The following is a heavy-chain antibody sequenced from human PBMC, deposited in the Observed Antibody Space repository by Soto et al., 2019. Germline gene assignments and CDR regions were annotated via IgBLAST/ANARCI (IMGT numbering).Heavy chain of an antibody. Sequence: SETLSLTCTVSGGSISSYYWSWIRQPPGKGLEWIGYIYYSGSTNYNPSLKSRVTISVDTSKNQFSLKLSSVTAADTAVYYCARHSGSGSYYNWQYYMDVWGKGTTVTVSS. CDR1: GGSISSYY. J-gene: IGHJ6*03. D-gene: IGHD3-10*01. CDR2: IYYSGST. V-gene: IGHV4-59*08. CDR3: ARHSGSGSYYNWQYYMDV.